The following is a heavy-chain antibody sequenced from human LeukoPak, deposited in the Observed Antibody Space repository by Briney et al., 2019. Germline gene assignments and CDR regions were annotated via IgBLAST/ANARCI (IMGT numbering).Heavy chain of an antibody. CDR1: GFTFSSYS. J-gene: IGHJ4*02. CDR2: ISSSSSYI. D-gene: IGHD3-3*01. Sequence: PGGSLRLSCAASGFTFSSYSMNWDRQAPGKGLEWVSSISSSSSYIYYADSVKGRFTISRDNAKNSLYLQMNSLRAEDTAIYYCAQDDFWSGLDDWGQGTLVTVSS. CDR3: AQDDFWSGLDD. V-gene: IGHV3-21*04.